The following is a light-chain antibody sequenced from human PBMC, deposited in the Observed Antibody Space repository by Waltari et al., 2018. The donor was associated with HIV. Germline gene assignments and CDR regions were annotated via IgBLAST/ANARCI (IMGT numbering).Light chain of an antibody. V-gene: IGLV2-14*01. J-gene: IGLJ1*01. CDR1: TSDTGNYNY. CDR2: EVS. Sequence: QSALTQPASVSGSPGQSITISCTGTTSDTGNYNYVSWYQHHPGRAPKLIIYEVSNRPSGVSNRFSGPKSGNTASLTVSGLHAEYEGDYYCSSYSSSTSPYVFGTGTKVTVV. CDR3: SSYSSSTSPYV.